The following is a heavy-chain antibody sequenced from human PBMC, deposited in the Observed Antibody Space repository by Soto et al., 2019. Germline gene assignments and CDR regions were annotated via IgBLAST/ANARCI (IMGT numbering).Heavy chain of an antibody. Sequence: QVQLVQSGAVVKKPGSSVKVSCKASGHTFSSYAISWVRQAPGQGLEWMGGFIPISDTTNYAQKFQGRVTITADESPSTAYMELSSLRSADTAVYYCARSQVSSTSLESYYDYYYGMDVWGQGTTVTVSS. CDR2: FIPISDTT. V-gene: IGHV1-69*01. CDR1: GHTFSSYA. CDR3: ARSQVSSTSLESYYDYYYGMDV. J-gene: IGHJ6*02. D-gene: IGHD2-2*01.